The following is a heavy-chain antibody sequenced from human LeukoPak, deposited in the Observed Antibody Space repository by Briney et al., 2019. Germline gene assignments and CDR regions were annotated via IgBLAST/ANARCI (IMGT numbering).Heavy chain of an antibody. D-gene: IGHD3-3*01. J-gene: IGHJ4*02. CDR3: ARRSTYDFWSGYCLFDY. CDR2: IYYSGST. CDR1: GGSISSSSYY. V-gene: IGHV4-39*01. Sequence: SETLSLTCTVSGGSISSSSYYWGWLRQPPGKGLEWIGSIYYSGSTYYNPSLKSRVTISVDTSKNQFSLKLSSVTAADTAVYYCARRSTYDFWSGYCLFDYWGQGTLVTVSS.